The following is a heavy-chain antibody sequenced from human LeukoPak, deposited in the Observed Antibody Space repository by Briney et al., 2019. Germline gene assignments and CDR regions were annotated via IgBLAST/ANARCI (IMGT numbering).Heavy chain of an antibody. J-gene: IGHJ4*02. CDR1: GGSTSNY. Sequence: SETLSLTCTVSGGSTSNYWSWIRQSAGKGLEWIGRTYSNGNTNYNPSLKSRVSMSMDTSKDQFSLKLSSVTAADTAVYYCARIISHSFDYWGQGTLVTVSS. V-gene: IGHV4-4*07. CDR3: ARIISHSFDY. CDR2: TYSNGNT.